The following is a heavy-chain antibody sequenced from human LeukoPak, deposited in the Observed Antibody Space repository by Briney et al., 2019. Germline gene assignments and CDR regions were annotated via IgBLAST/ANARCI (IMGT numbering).Heavy chain of an antibody. D-gene: IGHD3-10*02. CDR3: AELGITMIGGV. CDR1: GFTFSSYT. Sequence: GGSLRLSCAVSGFTFSSYTINWVRQAPGKGLEGVSSISSGGTYTYYADSVKGRFTISRDNAKNSLYLQMNSLRAEDTAVYYCAELGITMIGGVWGKGTTVTISS. J-gene: IGHJ6*04. CDR2: ISSGGTYT. V-gene: IGHV3-21*01.